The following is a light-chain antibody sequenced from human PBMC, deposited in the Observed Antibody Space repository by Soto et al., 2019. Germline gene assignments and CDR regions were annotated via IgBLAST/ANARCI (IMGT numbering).Light chain of an antibody. V-gene: IGLV2-8*01. CDR1: SSDVGGYNY. J-gene: IGLJ1*01. CDR3: SSYAGSSNV. CDR2: EVN. Sequence: QSALTQPPSASESPGQSVAISCTGTSSDVGGYNYVSWYQQHPGKAPKLMIYEVNKRPSGVPDRFSGSKSGNTASLTVSGLQASDEADYYCSSYAGSSNVFGTGTKLTFL.